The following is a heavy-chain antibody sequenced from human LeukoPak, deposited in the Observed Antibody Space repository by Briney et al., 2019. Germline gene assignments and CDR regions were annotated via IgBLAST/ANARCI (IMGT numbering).Heavy chain of an antibody. J-gene: IGHJ1*01. CDR2: MSFDGNFE. Sequence: GGSPRLSCAASGFPFADYSLHWVRRAPGKGLEWVALMSFDGNFENFADSVKGRFTISRDTARNTLYLHMGSLGVEDSAVYYCARVGETGTVTMELDLWGQGALVTVSS. CDR1: GFPFADYS. D-gene: IGHD5-24*01. CDR3: ARVGETGTVTMELDL. V-gene: IGHV3-30*04.